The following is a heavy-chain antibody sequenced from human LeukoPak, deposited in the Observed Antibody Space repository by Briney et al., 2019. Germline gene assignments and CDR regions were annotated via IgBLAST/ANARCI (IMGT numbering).Heavy chain of an antibody. CDR1: GGSFSGYY. CDR2: VNHSGST. D-gene: IGHD5-18*01. V-gene: IGHV4-34*01. J-gene: IGHJ5*02. CDR3: ARGNVDTAMAEGNWFDP. Sequence: SSETLSLTCAVYGGSFSGYYWSWIRQPPGKGLEWIGEVNHSGSTNYNPSLKSQVTISVDTSKNQFSLKLSSVTAADTAVYYCARGNVDTAMAEGNWFDPWGQGTLVTVSS.